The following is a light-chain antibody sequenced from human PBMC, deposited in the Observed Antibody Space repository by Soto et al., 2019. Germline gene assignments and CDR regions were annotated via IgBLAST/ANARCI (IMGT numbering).Light chain of an antibody. Sequence: EIVMTQSPATLSLSPGERATLSCRASQSIGGTLAWYQHRPGQAHRPLLYDAYNRATGIQARFSGSGPGTDFTLTIRSLQPEDVATSYCKKYNSAPLTFGGGTKVDNK. J-gene: IGKJ4*01. CDR1: QSIGGT. CDR3: KKYNSAPLT. CDR2: DAY. V-gene: IGKV3D-15*01.